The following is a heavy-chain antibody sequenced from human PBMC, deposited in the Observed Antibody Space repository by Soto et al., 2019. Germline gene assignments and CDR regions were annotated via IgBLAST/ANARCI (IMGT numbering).Heavy chain of an antibody. D-gene: IGHD2-8*01. Sequence: ASVKVSCKASGYTFTSYGISWVRQAPGQGLEWMGWISAYNGSTNYAQKLQGRVTMTTDTSTSTAYMELRSLRSDDTAVYYCARWSGGYCTNGVCHGGNYYYGMDVWGQGTTVTVSS. V-gene: IGHV1-18*01. CDR1: GYTFTSYG. J-gene: IGHJ6*02. CDR3: ARWSGGYCTNGVCHGGNYYYGMDV. CDR2: ISAYNGST.